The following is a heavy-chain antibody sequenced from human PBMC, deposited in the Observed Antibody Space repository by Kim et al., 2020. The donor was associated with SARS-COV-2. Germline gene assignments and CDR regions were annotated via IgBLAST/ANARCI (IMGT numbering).Heavy chain of an antibody. V-gene: IGHV3-21*01. D-gene: IGHD6-13*01. J-gene: IGHJ5*02. CDR2: ISSSSYI. CDR1: GFTFSSYS. Sequence: GGSLRLSCAASGFTFSSYSMNWVRQAPGKGLEWVSSISSSSYIYYADSVKGRFTISRDNAKNSLYLQMNSLRAEDTAVYYCARGDYSSSWYEVLGWFDPWGQGTLVTVSS. CDR3: ARGDYSSSWYEVLGWFDP.